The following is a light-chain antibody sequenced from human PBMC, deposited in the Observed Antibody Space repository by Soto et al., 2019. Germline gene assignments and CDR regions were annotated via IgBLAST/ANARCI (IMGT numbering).Light chain of an antibody. CDR2: NNN. V-gene: IGLV1-44*01. CDR1: SSNIGSDS. CDR3: AAWDDSLNGVV. J-gene: IGLJ2*01. Sequence: QSVLTQPPSASGTPGQRVTISCSGSSSNIGSDSVNWYQQLPETAPKLLIYNNNQRPSGFPDRFSGSKSGTSASLAISGLQSEDEADYYCAAWDDSLNGVVFGGGTQLTVL.